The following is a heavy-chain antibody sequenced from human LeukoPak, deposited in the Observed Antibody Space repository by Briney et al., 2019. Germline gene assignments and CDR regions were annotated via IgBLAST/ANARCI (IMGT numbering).Heavy chain of an antibody. CDR2: IRFDGSYE. CDR3: ARAKQWLVPGSPYFDY. Sequence: GGSLRLSCAASGFTFSSYGMHWVRQAPGKGLEWVTFIRFDGSYEDYADSVKGRFTISRDNSKNTLYLQMNSLRAEDTAVYYCARAKQWLVPGSPYFDYWGQGTLVTVSS. V-gene: IGHV3-30*02. CDR1: GFTFSSYG. D-gene: IGHD6-19*01. J-gene: IGHJ4*02.